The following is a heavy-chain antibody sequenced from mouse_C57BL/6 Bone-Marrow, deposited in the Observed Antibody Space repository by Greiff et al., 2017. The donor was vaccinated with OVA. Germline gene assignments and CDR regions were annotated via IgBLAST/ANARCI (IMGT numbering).Heavy chain of an antibody. CDR2: IYPGSGST. CDR3: ALRFYWYFDV. J-gene: IGHJ1*03. Sequence: VQLQQSGAELVKPGASVKMSCKASGYTFTSYWITWVKQRPGQGLEWIGDIYPGSGSTNYNEKFKSKATLTVDTSSSTAYMQLSSLTSEDSAVYYCALRFYWYFDVWGTGTTVTVSS. V-gene: IGHV1-55*01. D-gene: IGHD1-1*01. CDR1: GYTFTSYW.